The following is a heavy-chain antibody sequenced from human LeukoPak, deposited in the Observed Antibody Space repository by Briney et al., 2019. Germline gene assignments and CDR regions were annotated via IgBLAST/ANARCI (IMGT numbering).Heavy chain of an antibody. V-gene: IGHV5-51*01. CDR2: IYPGDSDT. CDR1: GYSFTSYW. D-gene: IGHD3-10*01. Sequence: GESLKISCTGSGYSFTSYWIGWVRQMPGQGLEWMGIIYPGDSDTRYSPSFQGQVTTSDDKSTSTASLQWSSLTPPGTAPCFCARFRTMVRAPSDFWGQRTLVTVSS. CDR3: ARFRTMVRAPSDF. J-gene: IGHJ4*02.